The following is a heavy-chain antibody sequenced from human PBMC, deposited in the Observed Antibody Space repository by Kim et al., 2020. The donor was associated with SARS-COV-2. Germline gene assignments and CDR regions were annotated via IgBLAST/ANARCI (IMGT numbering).Heavy chain of an antibody. Sequence: GGSLRLSCAASGFTFGDYAMHWVRQAPGKGLEWVSGISWNSGSIGYADSVKGRFTISRDNAKNSLYLQMNSLRAEDTALYYCAKDINPEAAAGLYYWGQGTLVTVSS. CDR1: GFTFGDYA. CDR3: AKDINPEAAAGLYY. V-gene: IGHV3-9*01. CDR2: ISWNSGSI. D-gene: IGHD6-13*01. J-gene: IGHJ4*02.